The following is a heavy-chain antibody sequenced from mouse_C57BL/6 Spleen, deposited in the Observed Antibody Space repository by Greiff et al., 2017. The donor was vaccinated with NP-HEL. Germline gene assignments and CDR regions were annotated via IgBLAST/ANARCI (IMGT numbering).Heavy chain of an antibody. Sequence: VKLKESGPGLVAPSQSLSITCTVSGFSFTSYAISWVRQPPGKGLEWLGVIWTGGGTNYNSALKSRLSISKDNSKSQVFLKMNSLQTDDTARYYCARTPPLGSQAWFAYWGQGTLVTVSA. V-gene: IGHV2-9-1*01. J-gene: IGHJ3*01. D-gene: IGHD1-1*01. CDR2: IWTGGGT. CDR3: ARTPPLGSQAWFAY. CDR1: GFSFTSYA.